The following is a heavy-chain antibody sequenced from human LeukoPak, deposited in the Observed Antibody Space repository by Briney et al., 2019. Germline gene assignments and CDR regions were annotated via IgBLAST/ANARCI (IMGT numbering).Heavy chain of an antibody. V-gene: IGHV3-11*04. CDR2: ISDSGSTT. D-gene: IGHD3-10*01. CDR3: ARERPSRVGEYLYYYYMDV. J-gene: IGHJ6*03. Sequence: GGSLRLSCAASGFTFSDYYMSWIRQAPGKGLEWISYISDSGSTTYYIDSVKGRFSISRDNAKNSLYLQMNSLRVEDTAVYYCARERPSRVGEYLYYYYMDVWGKGTTVTVSS. CDR1: GFTFSDYY.